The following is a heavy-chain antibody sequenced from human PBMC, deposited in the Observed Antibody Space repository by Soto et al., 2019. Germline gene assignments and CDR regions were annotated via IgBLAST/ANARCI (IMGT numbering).Heavy chain of an antibody. Sequence: GASVKVSWKASGYSFTIYAMHLVRQAPGQRLEWMGWINAGNGNTKYSQKFQGRVAITRDTSASTAYMELSSLRSEDTAVYYCARGGIFDSSGYYYFSAFDIWGRGTMVTVSS. CDR2: INAGNGNT. J-gene: IGHJ3*02. CDR1: GYSFTIYA. D-gene: IGHD3-22*01. CDR3: ARGGIFDSSGYYYFSAFDI. V-gene: IGHV1-3*01.